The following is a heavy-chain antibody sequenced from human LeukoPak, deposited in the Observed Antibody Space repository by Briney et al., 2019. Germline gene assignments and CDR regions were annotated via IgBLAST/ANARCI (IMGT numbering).Heavy chain of an antibody. Sequence: GGSLRLSCAASGFTFSSYWMSWVRQAPGKGLEWVANIKQDGSEKYYVDSVKGRFTISRDNAKNSLYLQMNSLRAEDTAVYYCARDPGYSSGWYVDYWGQGTLVTVSS. V-gene: IGHV3-7*01. CDR3: ARDPGYSSGWYVDY. CDR1: GFTFSSYW. J-gene: IGHJ4*02. CDR2: IKQDGSEK. D-gene: IGHD6-19*01.